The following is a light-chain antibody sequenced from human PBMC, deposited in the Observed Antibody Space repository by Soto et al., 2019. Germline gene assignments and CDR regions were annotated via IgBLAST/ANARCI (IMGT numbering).Light chain of an antibody. Sequence: QSVLTQPASVSGAPGQRVSISCTGSSPNIGAGYDVHWYQHLPGTAPKLLIYANNNRPSGVPERFSGSKSGTSASLAITGLQAEDEADYYCQSYDSSRSPLYVFGTGTKLTVL. CDR1: SPNIGAGYD. CDR2: ANN. J-gene: IGLJ1*01. CDR3: QSYDSSRSPLYV. V-gene: IGLV1-40*01.